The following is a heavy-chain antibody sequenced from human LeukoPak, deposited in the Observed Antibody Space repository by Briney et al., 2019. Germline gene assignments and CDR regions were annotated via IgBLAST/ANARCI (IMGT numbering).Heavy chain of an antibody. V-gene: IGHV1-18*01. D-gene: IGHD3-22*01. J-gene: IGHJ4*02. Sequence: ASVKVSYKASGYTFTSYGISWVRQAPGQGLEWMGWISAYNGNTNYAQKLQGRVTMTTDTSTSTAYMELRSLRSDDTAVYYCARAKYYYDSSGYYYFDYWGQGTLVTVSS. CDR2: ISAYNGNT. CDR1: GYTFTSYG. CDR3: ARAKYYYDSSGYYYFDY.